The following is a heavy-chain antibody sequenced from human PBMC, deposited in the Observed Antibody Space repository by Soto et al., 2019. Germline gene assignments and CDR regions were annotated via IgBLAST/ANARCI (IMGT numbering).Heavy chain of an antibody. CDR3: ARLWGYGDYWEMGY. CDR1: GYTFTNYG. CDR2: ISAYNGNT. V-gene: IGHV1-18*01. D-gene: IGHD4-17*01. Sequence: QVQLVQSGAEVKKPGASVKVSCKASGYTFTNYGINWVRQAPGQGLEWMGWISAYNGNTNYAQKLQGRVTMTTDTSTSTAYMDLRSLRSDDTAVYYCARLWGYGDYWEMGYWGQGTLVTVSS. J-gene: IGHJ4*02.